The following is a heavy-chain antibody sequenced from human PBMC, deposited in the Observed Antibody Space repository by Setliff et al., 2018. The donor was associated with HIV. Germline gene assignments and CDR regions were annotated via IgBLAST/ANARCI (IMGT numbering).Heavy chain of an antibody. CDR1: GFNSGSYW. D-gene: IGHD3-3*01. Sequence: GGSLRLSCTASGFNSGSYWMNWVRQAPGKGPEWVANINQNGNQRYYVDSVKGRFTISRDTSTSTVYMELTGLRYEDTAIYYCAKVGSLLDYTRGAFDIWGQGTLVTVSS. CDR2: INQNGNQR. J-gene: IGHJ3*02. V-gene: IGHV3-7*03. CDR3: AKVGSLLDYTRGAFDI.